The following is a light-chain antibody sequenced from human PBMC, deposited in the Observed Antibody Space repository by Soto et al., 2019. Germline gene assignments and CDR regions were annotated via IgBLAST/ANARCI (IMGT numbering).Light chain of an antibody. Sequence: QSALTQPASVSGSPGQSITISCTGTSSDVGSYNLVSWYQQHPGKAPKLMIYEGSKRPSGVSHRFSGSKSGNTASLTISGLQAEDEADYYCCSYAGSSTYVFGTGTEVTVL. CDR2: EGS. V-gene: IGLV2-23*01. CDR1: SSDVGSYNL. J-gene: IGLJ1*01. CDR3: CSYAGSSTYV.